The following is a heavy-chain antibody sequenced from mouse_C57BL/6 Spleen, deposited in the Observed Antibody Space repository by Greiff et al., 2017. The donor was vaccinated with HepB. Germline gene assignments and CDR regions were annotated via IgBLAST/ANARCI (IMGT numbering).Heavy chain of an antibody. CDR3: AKDYYGSSYYAWFAY. V-gene: IGHV1-77*01. CDR1: GYTFTDYY. Sequence: VQLQQSGAELVKPGASVKISCKASGYTFTDYYINWVKQRPGQGLEWIGKIGPGSGSTYYNEKFKGKATLTADKSSSTAYMQLSSLTSEDSAVYFCAKDYYGSSYYAWFAYWGQGTLVTVSA. CDR2: IGPGSGST. J-gene: IGHJ3*01. D-gene: IGHD1-1*01.